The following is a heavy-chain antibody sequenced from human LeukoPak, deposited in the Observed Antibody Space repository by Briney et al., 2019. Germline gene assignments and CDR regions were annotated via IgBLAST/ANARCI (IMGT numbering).Heavy chain of an antibody. CDR2: IYYSGGT. CDR3: ARVNYDILTGEDYFDY. V-gene: IGHV4-59*01. J-gene: IGHJ4*02. D-gene: IGHD3-9*01. Sequence: SETLSLTCTVSGGSISSYYWSWIRQPPGKGLEWIGYIYYSGGTNYNPSLKSRVTISVDTSKNQFSLKLSSVTAADTAVYYCARVNYDILTGEDYFDYWGQGTLVTVSS. CDR1: GGSISSYY.